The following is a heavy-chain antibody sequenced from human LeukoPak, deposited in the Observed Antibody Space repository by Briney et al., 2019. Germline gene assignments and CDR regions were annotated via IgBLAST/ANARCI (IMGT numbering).Heavy chain of an antibody. D-gene: IGHD6-19*01. J-gene: IGHJ4*02. V-gene: IGHV3-48*03. Sequence: PGGSLRLSCAASGFTFSSYEMNWVRQAPGEGLEWVSYISSSGSTIYYADSVKGRFTISRDNAKNSLYLQMNSLRAEDTAVYYCARDRIAVAYIDYWGQGTLVTVSS. CDR3: ARDRIAVAYIDY. CDR1: GFTFSSYE. CDR2: ISSSGSTI.